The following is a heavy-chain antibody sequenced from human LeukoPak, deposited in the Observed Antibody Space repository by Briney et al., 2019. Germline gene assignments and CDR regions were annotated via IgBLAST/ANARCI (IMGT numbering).Heavy chain of an antibody. CDR2: ISFDGNNK. Sequence: QPGRSLRLSCAASGFTFSSYSMHWVRQAPGKGLEWVVLISFDGNNKYYADSVKGRLTVSRDNSKSTLSLRVNDLRPEDTAVYYCARDSKGFADYWGQGTLVTVSS. J-gene: IGHJ4*02. D-gene: IGHD3-3*01. CDR1: GFTFSSYS. V-gene: IGHV3-30*04. CDR3: ARDSKGFADY.